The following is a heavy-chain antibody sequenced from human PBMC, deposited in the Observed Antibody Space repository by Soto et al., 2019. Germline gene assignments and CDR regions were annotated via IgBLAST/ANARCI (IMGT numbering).Heavy chain of an antibody. CDR3: ARGPRCSSPSCLPGYCDY. CDR2: IYYSGTT. CDR1: GGSIYSSDYY. V-gene: IGHV4-39*01. Sequence: SETLSLTCAVSGGSIYSSDYYWAWIRQPPGKGLEWIGSIYYSGTTYYNPSLKSRVTISVDTSKDQFSLKLSSVTAADTAVVYCARGPRCSSPSCLPGYCDYWSQGTLVTVSS. D-gene: IGHD2-2*01. J-gene: IGHJ4*02.